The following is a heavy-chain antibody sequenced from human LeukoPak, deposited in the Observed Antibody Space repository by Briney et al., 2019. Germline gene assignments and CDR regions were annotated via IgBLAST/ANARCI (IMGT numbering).Heavy chain of an antibody. J-gene: IGHJ4*02. V-gene: IGHV3-30*01. CDR3: ARGRVLTAFRD. Sequence: GRSLRLSCAASGFSFSSYAMHWVRQTPVKRLECMVAISYDGSDKYYADSVRGRFTISRDNSKNTLYLQANSLRPEDSAVYYCARGRVLTAFRDWGLGTPITVSS. CDR1: GFSFSSYA. CDR2: ISYDGSDK. D-gene: IGHD4/OR15-4a*01.